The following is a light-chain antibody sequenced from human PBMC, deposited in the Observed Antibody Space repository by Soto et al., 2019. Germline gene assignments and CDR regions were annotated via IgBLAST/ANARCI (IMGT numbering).Light chain of an antibody. J-gene: IGKJ5*01. CDR2: AAS. CDR1: QGISSY. CDR3: QGLNDYPIT. V-gene: IGKV1-9*01. Sequence: DIQVTQSPSFLSASVGDRVTITCRASQGISSYLAWYQQKPGKAPKFLIYAASTLRGGVPTRFSGSGSGTEFTLTISSLKPEDFATYYCQGLNDYPITFGQGTRLEIK.